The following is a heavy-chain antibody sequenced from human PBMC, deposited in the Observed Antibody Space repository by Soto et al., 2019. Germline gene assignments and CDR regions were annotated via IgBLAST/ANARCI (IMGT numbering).Heavy chain of an antibody. D-gene: IGHD3-3*01. V-gene: IGHV3-23*01. J-gene: IGHJ6*02. CDR2: ISDGGEST. Sequence: EVQVLESGGGLVEGGGSLRLSCAASGFTFSSYAMSWVRQASGKGLEWVSSISDGGESTYYADSVKGRFTISRDNSKGTLFLQMNSLRAEDTAKYHCAKVLYYDFSSFYYYGMDVWGQGTTVTVSS. CDR3: AKVLYYDFSSFYYYGMDV. CDR1: GFTFSSYA.